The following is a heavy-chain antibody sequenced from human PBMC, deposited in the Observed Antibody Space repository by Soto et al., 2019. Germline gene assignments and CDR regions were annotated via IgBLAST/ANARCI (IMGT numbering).Heavy chain of an antibody. Sequence: SETLSLTCAVDGGSFSCYYWSWIRQPPGKGLEWIGEINHSGSTNYNPSLKSRVTISVDTSKNQFSLKLSSVTAADTAVYYCARVLGSSWLDSDYYGMDVWGQGTTVTVSS. CDR2: INHSGST. CDR3: ARVLGSSWLDSDYYGMDV. J-gene: IGHJ6*02. D-gene: IGHD6-13*01. V-gene: IGHV4-34*01. CDR1: GGSFSCYY.